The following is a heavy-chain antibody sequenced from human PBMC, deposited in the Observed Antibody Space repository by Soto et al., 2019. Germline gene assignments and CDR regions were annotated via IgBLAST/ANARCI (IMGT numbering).Heavy chain of an antibody. V-gene: IGHV3-30-3*01. CDR3: ARGGLSYDYVWGSYRPLDY. J-gene: IGHJ4*02. CDR1: GFTFTSST. CDR2: ISYDGSNT. Sequence: QVQLVESGGGVVQPGRSLRLSCAASGFTFTSSTMHWVRQAPGKGLEWVVVISYDGSNTYYADSVKGRFTISRDNSKNTLHLQMNSLRAEDTAVYYCARGGLSYDYVWGSYRPLDYWGQGTLVTVSS. D-gene: IGHD3-16*02.